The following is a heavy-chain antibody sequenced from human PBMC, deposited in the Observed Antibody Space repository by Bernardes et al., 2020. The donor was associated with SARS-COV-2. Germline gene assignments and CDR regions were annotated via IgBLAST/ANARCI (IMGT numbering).Heavy chain of an antibody. J-gene: IGHJ4*02. V-gene: IGHV4-4*07. Sequence: SETLSLTCTVSGGSIIYHYWSWIRQPAGKGLEWVGRIYSSGSTTYNPSLKSRLAMSVDTSKNQFSLKVNSVTAADTAVYYCARQLAGRDYFDYWGQGSLVTVSS. D-gene: IGHD1-1*01. CDR2: IYSSGST. CDR1: GGSIIYHY. CDR3: ARQLAGRDYFDY.